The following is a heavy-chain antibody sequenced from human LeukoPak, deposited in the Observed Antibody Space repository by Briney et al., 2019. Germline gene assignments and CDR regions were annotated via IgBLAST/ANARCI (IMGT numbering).Heavy chain of an antibody. D-gene: IGHD4-17*01. V-gene: IGHV3-11*01. Sequence: GGSLRLSCAASGFTFSDDYMSWIRQAPGKGPEWVSYISSDGSTIFYADSVKGRFTISRDNAKNSLFLQMNSLRAEDTAMYYCARERTTVRYWGQGTLVTVSS. J-gene: IGHJ4*02. CDR1: GFTFSDDY. CDR2: ISSDGSTI. CDR3: ARERTTVRY.